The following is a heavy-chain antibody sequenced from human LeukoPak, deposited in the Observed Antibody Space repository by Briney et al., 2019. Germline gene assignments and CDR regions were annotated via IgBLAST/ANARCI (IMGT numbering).Heavy chain of an antibody. CDR1: GASISSSSYY. CDR2: IFYSGST. Sequence: SETLSLTCTASGASISSSSYYWGWIRQPPGKGLEWIGSIFYSGSTYYNPSLQSRVAISVDTSKNQFSLKLSSVTAADSAVYYCVRQYDYYHSTGYYPYFDNWGQGTLVTVSS. V-gene: IGHV4-39*07. D-gene: IGHD3-22*01. J-gene: IGHJ4*02. CDR3: VRQYDYYHSTGYYPYFDN.